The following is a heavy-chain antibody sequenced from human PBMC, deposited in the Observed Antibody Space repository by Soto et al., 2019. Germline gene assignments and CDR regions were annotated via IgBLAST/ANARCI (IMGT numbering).Heavy chain of an antibody. CDR1: GGSISSYY. D-gene: IGHD3-9*01. CDR3: ARLLTHYDILTGYYGNWFDP. Sequence: SETLSLTCTVSGGSISSYYWSWIRQPPGKGLEWIGYIYYSGSTNYNPSLKSRVTISVDTSKNQFSLKLSSVTAADTAVYYCARLLTHYDILTGYYGNWFDPWGQGTLVTVSS. J-gene: IGHJ5*02. CDR2: IYYSGST. V-gene: IGHV4-59*01.